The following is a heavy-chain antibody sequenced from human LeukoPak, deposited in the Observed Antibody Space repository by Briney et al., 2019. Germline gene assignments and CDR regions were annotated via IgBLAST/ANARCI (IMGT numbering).Heavy chain of an antibody. CDR2: ISGGGRST. V-gene: IGHV3-23*01. J-gene: IGHJ4*02. CDR1: GFTFSSYA. CDR3: AKEGDDYGDNYFDY. D-gene: IGHD4-17*01. Sequence: TGGSLRLSCAASGFTFSSYAMSWVRQAPGKGLEWVSAISGGGRSTDYADSVKGRFTISRDNSKNTLYLQMNSLRAEDTAVYYCAKEGDDYGDNYFDYWGQGTLVTVSS.